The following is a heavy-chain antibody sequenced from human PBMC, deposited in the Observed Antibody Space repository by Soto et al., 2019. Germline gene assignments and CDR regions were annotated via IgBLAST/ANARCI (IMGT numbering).Heavy chain of an antibody. J-gene: IGHJ6*02. D-gene: IGHD3-10*01. CDR2: LYYSGNT. V-gene: IGHV4-59*01. CDR3: ARGGSEGGLDI. CDR1: GAPISTFY. Sequence: SETLSLTYTVSGAPISTFYWTWIRQAPGKGLEWIGYLYYSGNTNYNPSLKSRVAMSVDTSKKHFCLTLTSATAADTAVYFCARGGSEGGLDIWGQGTTVTVSS.